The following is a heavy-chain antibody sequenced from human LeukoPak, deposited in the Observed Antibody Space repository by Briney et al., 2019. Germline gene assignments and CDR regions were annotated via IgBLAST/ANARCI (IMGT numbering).Heavy chain of an antibody. CDR2: ISYDGSNK. D-gene: IGHD1-26*01. V-gene: IGHV3-30-3*01. CDR1: GFTFSSYA. J-gene: IGHJ4*02. Sequence: PGRSLRLSCAASGFTFSSYAMHWVRQAPGKGLEWVAVISYDGSNKYYADSVKGRFTISRDNSKNTLYLQMNSLRAEDTAVYYCAREGRIVGATSSAMYYFDYWGQGTLVTVSS. CDR3: AREGRIVGATSSAMYYFDY.